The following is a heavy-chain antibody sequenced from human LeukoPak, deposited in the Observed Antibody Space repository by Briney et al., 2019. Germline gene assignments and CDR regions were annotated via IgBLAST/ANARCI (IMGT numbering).Heavy chain of an antibody. CDR3: ARLYGSGSSYYYYMDV. D-gene: IGHD3-10*01. Sequence: SETLSLTCTVSGGSISSYYWSWIRQPAGKGLEWIGRIYTSGSTNYNPSLKSRVTMSVDTSKNQFSLKLSSVTAADTAVYYCARLYGSGSSYYYYMDVWGKGTTVTISS. CDR1: GGSISSYY. CDR2: IYTSGST. J-gene: IGHJ6*03. V-gene: IGHV4-4*07.